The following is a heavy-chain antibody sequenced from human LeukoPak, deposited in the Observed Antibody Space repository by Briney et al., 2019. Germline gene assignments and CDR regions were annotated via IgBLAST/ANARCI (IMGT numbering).Heavy chain of an antibody. V-gene: IGHV3-74*01. CDR2: VNSDGSIT. CDR1: GFTFSRYW. Sequence: GGSLRLSCAASGFTFSRYWMHWVRQAPGKGLVWVSRVNSDGSITSYADSVKGRFTISRDNAKNTLYLQMNSLRAEDTAVYYCARGEGDYGDHLQDWGQGTLVTASS. D-gene: IGHD4-17*01. J-gene: IGHJ4*02. CDR3: ARGEGDYGDHLQD.